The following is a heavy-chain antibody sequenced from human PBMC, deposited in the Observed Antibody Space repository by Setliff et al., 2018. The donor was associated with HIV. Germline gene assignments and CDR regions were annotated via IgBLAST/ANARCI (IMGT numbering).Heavy chain of an antibody. CDR3: ARGHSGYKNGMDV. CDR1: GFTFSSYW. J-gene: IGHJ6*02. Sequence: GESLTISCAASGFTFSSYWMHWVRQAPGKGLVWVSRINSDGSGTSDADSVKGRFTISRDNAKNTLYLQMNSLRAEDMAVYYCARGHSGYKNGMDVWGQGTTVTVSS. D-gene: IGHD5-12*01. V-gene: IGHV3-74*01. CDR2: INSDGSGT.